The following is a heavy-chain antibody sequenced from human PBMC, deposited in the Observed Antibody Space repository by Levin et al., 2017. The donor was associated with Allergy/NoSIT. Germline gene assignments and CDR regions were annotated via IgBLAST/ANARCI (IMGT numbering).Heavy chain of an antibody. CDR3: ARDVGSSRLDAFDI. Sequence: SETLSLTCAISGASVSSKSAAWTWIRQSPSRGLEWLGRTYYRAKWYNDYAVSVKSRITINPDTSKNQFSLQLNSVTPEDTAVYYCARDVGSSRLDAFDIWGQGTMVTVSS. D-gene: IGHD1-26*01. V-gene: IGHV6-1*01. J-gene: IGHJ3*02. CDR1: GASVSSKSAA. CDR2: TYYRAKWYN.